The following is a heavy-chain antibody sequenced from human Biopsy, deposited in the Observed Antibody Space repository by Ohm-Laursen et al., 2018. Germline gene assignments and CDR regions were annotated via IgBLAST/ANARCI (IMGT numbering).Heavy chain of an antibody. V-gene: IGHV4-59*07. CDR1: GGSIISYY. Sequence: SDTLSLTCSVSGGSIISYYWTWIRQPPGKGLEWIGHVYNGGITNYNPSLKSRVTISKDTSKNQFSLQVNSVTAAVTDVYYCARTPRDSFWSGSYKRGLWFDPWGQGTLVIVSS. CDR2: VYNGGIT. D-gene: IGHD3-3*01. J-gene: IGHJ5*02. CDR3: ARTPRDSFWSGSYKRGLWFDP.